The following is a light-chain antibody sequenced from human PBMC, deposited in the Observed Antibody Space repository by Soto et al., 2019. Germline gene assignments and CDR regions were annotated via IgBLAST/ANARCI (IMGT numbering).Light chain of an antibody. Sequence: EIVLTQSPGTVSLSPGERATLSCRASQSVSNNLAWYQQKPGQAPRLLIYGASTRATGIPARFSGSGSGTEFTLTISSLQSEDFAVYYCQQYNNWPPITFGQGTRLEIK. CDR2: GAS. CDR3: QQYNNWPPIT. J-gene: IGKJ5*01. V-gene: IGKV3-15*01. CDR1: QSVSNN.